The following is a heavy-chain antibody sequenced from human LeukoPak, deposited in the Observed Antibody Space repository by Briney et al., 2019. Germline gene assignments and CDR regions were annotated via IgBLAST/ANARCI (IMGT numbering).Heavy chain of an antibody. CDR2: ISYSGST. CDR1: GGSFTNYY. Sequence: SETLSLTCTASGGSFTNYYCNWIRQSPGKGLEWIGYISYSGSTNYNPSLTSRVTISVDTSKNQFSLKLSSVTAADTAVYYCARHIKYNWNRPDWFDPWGQGTLVTVSS. J-gene: IGHJ5*02. V-gene: IGHV4-59*08. D-gene: IGHD1-20*01. CDR3: ARHIKYNWNRPDWFDP.